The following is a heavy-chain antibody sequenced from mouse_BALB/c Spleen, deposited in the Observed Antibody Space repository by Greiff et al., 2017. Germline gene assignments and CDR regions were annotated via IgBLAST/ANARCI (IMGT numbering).Heavy chain of an antibody. V-gene: IGHV14-3*02. CDR2: IDPANGNT. CDR1: GFNIKDTY. J-gene: IGHJ4*01. D-gene: IGHD2-14*01. Sequence: EVQLQESGAELVKPGASVKLSCTASGFNIKDTYMHWVKQRPEQGLEWIGRIDPANGNTKYDPKFQGKATITADTSSNTAYLQLSSLTSEDTAVYYCAFYYRYDAMDYWGQGTSVTVSS. CDR3: AFYYRYDAMDY.